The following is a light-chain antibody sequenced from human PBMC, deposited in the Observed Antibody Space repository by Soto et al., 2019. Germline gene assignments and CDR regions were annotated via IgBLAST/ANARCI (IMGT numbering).Light chain of an antibody. CDR1: QSINSKY. CDR3: HHYGGAFI. V-gene: IGKV3-20*01. Sequence: EIVLTQSPGTLSFSPGEGATVSCRVSQSINSKYLVWYQRKFGQAPRLLIYNTSSRATGIPYRFSGSGSGTDFTLSISRLEPEDFAEDYCHHYGGAFIVGPRTKVDCK. J-gene: IGKJ3*01. CDR2: NTS.